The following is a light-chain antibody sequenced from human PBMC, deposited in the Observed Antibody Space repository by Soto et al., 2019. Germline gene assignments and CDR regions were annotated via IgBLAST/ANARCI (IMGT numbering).Light chain of an antibody. CDR1: SSNIGNNA. J-gene: IGLJ1*01. V-gene: IGLV1-36*01. CDR3: AAWDDNLNAYV. Sequence: QSVLTQPPSVSEAPRQRVTISCSGSSSNIGNNAVNWYQQLPGQAPKIVIYYDDLLTSGVSDRFSGSKSGISAFLAISDLQSDDEADYYCAAWDDNLNAYVFGPGTKVTVL. CDR2: YDD.